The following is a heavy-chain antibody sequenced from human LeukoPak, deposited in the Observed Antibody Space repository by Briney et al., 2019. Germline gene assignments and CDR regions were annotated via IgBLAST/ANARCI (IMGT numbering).Heavy chain of an antibody. D-gene: IGHD3-22*01. J-gene: IGHJ4*02. V-gene: IGHV4-34*01. Sequence: KPSETLSLTCAVYGGSFSGYYWSWIRQPPGNGLEWIGEINHSGSTNYNPSLKSRVTISVDTSKNQFSLKLSSVTAADTAVYYCARDRGYYDSSGLLNWGQGTLVTVCS. CDR2: INHSGST. CDR1: GGSFSGYY. CDR3: ARDRGYYDSSGLLN.